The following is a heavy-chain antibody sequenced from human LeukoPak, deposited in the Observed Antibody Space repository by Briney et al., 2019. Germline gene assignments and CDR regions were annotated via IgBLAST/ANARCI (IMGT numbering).Heavy chain of an antibody. Sequence: PSETLSLTCAVYGGSFSGYYWSWIRQPPGKGLEWIGEINHSGSTNYNPSLKGRVTISSDTSNNQFSLNLKSVTAADTAVYYCARDAPTAYCSGGTCYFDYWGQGTLVTVSS. CDR1: GGSFSGYY. J-gene: IGHJ4*02. D-gene: IGHD2-15*01. CDR3: ARDAPTAYCSGGTCYFDY. CDR2: INHSGST. V-gene: IGHV4-34*01.